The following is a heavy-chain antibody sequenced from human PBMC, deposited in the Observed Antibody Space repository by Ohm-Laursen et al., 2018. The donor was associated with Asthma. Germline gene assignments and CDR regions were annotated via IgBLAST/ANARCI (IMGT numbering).Heavy chain of an antibody. CDR3: ARGSRIVTGYYGSAALNWFDP. V-gene: IGHV4-61*03. CDR1: GGSVSSGSYY. J-gene: IGHJ5*02. Sequence: SDTLSLTCTVSGGSVSSGSYYWIWIRQPPGRGLEFIGYVYHTGSTIYNPSLKGRVTISVDTSKNHFSLWLTSVTSADTAVYYCARGSRIVTGYYGSAALNWFDPWGQGTLVTVSS. D-gene: IGHD3-9*01. CDR2: VYHTGST.